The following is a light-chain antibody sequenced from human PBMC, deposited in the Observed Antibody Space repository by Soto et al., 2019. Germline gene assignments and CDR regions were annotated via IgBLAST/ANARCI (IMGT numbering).Light chain of an antibody. Sequence: DIQITPSPSPPSAPLGDIVSITCRASQSISSWLAWYQQKPGKAPKLLIYDASSLESGVPSRFSGSGSGTEFTLTISSLQPDDFATYYCQQYNSYSTFGQGTKV. CDR3: QQYNSYST. CDR2: DAS. CDR1: QSISSW. J-gene: IGKJ1*01. V-gene: IGKV1-5*01.